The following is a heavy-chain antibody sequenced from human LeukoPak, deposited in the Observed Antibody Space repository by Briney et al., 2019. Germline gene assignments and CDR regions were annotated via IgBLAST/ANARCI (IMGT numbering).Heavy chain of an antibody. Sequence: ASVKVSCKASGYTFTSYGISWVRQAPGQGLEWMGWISAYNGNTNYARKVQGRVTMTTDTSTSTAYMELRSLRSDDTAVYYCARDSSGYYSGHFDYWGQGTLVTVSS. D-gene: IGHD3-22*01. J-gene: IGHJ4*02. CDR1: GYTFTSYG. CDR3: ARDSSGYYSGHFDY. V-gene: IGHV1-18*01. CDR2: ISAYNGNT.